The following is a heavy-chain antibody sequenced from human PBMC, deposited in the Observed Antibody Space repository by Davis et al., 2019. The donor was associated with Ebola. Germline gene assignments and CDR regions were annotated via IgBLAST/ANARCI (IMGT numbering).Heavy chain of an antibody. D-gene: IGHD4-11*01. Sequence: PSETLSLTCTVSGGSISSSSYYWGWIRQPPGKGLEWIGSIYYSGSTYYNPSLKSRVTISVDTSKNQFSLKLSSVTAADTAVYYCASFTGVTTAFDYWGQGTLVTVSS. CDR1: GGSISSSSYY. CDR2: IYYSGST. J-gene: IGHJ4*02. V-gene: IGHV4-39*01. CDR3: ASFTGVTTAFDY.